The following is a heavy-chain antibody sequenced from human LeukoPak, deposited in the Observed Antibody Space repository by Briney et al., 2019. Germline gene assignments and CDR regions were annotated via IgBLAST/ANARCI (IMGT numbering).Heavy chain of an antibody. CDR3: AREESGSVAYGMDV. D-gene: IGHD3-10*01. J-gene: IGHJ6*02. CDR2: IWYDGSNK. CDR1: GFTFSSYG. Sequence: PGRSLRLSCAASGFTFSSYGMHWVRQAPGKGLEWVAVIWYDGSNKYYADSVKGRFTISRDNSKNSLYLQMNSLRAEDTAVYYCAREESGSVAYGMDVWGQGTTVTVSS. V-gene: IGHV3-33*01.